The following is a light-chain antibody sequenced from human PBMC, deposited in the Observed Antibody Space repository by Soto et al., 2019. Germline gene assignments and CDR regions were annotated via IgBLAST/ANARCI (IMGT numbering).Light chain of an antibody. V-gene: IGLV2-23*01. CDR3: CSYAGSVV. CDR2: EDT. CDR1: SSDVGSYNL. Sequence: QAVLTQPASVSGSPGQSITISCTGTSSDVGSYNLVSWYQQHPGKAPKVMIYEDTKRPSGVSNRFSGSKSGNTASLTISGLQAEDEADYYCCSYAGSVVFGGGTKLTVL. J-gene: IGLJ2*01.